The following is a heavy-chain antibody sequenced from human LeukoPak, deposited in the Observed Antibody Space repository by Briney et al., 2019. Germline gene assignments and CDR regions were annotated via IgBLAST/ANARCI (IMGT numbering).Heavy chain of an antibody. D-gene: IGHD3-16*01. CDR3: AKLGGQELHNYYVAV. CDR1: GFTFSGSG. V-gene: IGHV3-23*01. J-gene: IGHJ6*03. CDR2: SGDSDGST. Sequence: GGSLRLSCAASGFTFSGSGMSWVRQAPGKGLEWISSSGDSDGSTYYADSLKGRFTISRDNSKNTLYLQMNNLRAEDTAVYYCAKLGGQELHNYYVAVCGKGTTVAVSS.